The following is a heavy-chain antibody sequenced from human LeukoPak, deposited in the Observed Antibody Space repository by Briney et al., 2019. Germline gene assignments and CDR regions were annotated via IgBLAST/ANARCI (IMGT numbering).Heavy chain of an antibody. CDR2: IYHSGST. D-gene: IGHD6-19*01. CDR3: ARDYSGSRAY. V-gene: IGHV4-38-2*02. CDR1: GYSISSVYY. Sequence: SETLSLTCTVSGYSISSVYYWGWIRQPPGKGLEWIGSIYHSGSTYYNPSLKSRVTISVDTSKNQFSLKLSSVTAADTAVYYCARDYSGSRAYWGQGTLVTVSS. J-gene: IGHJ4*02.